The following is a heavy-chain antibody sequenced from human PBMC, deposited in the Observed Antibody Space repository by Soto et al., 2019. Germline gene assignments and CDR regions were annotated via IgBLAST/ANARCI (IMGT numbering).Heavy chain of an antibody. J-gene: IGHJ4*02. Sequence: GSLRLSGAASGXTFSSYGIHWVRQAQGKGLEWVAVIWYDGSNKYYAESVKCRFTISIENSKNTLYLQMNNLRSEETAVYYCARDSHVGSGWQLTADYWGQGTLGTVSS. CDR2: IWYDGSNK. D-gene: IGHD6-19*01. V-gene: IGHV3-33*01. CDR3: ARDSHVGSGWQLTADY. CDR1: GXTFSSYG.